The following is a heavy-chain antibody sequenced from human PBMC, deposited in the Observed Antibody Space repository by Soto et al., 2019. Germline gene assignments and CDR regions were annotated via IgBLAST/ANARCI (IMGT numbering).Heavy chain of an antibody. J-gene: IGHJ4*02. CDR3: ARERRDGYNHYFDY. Sequence: QVQLQESGPGLVKPSETLSLMCTVSGGSISSYYWSWIRQPPGKGLEWIGYIYYSGSTNYNPSLMSRVTISVDTSKNQFSLKLSSVTAADTAVYYCARERRDGYNHYFDYWGQGTLVTVSS. V-gene: IGHV4-59*01. D-gene: IGHD5-12*01. CDR1: GGSISSYY. CDR2: IYYSGST.